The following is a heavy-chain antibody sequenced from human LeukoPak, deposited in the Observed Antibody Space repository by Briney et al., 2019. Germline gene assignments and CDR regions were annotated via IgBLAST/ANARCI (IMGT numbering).Heavy chain of an antibody. Sequence: GGSLRLSCAASGFTFSSYAMHWVRQAPGKGLEWVAVISYDGSNKYCADSVKGRFTISRDNSKNTLYLQMNSLRAEDTAVYYCARGTGSCYDYWGQGTLVTVSS. CDR3: ARGTGSCYDY. J-gene: IGHJ4*02. D-gene: IGHD2-15*01. CDR1: GFTFSSYA. CDR2: ISYDGSNK. V-gene: IGHV3-30-3*01.